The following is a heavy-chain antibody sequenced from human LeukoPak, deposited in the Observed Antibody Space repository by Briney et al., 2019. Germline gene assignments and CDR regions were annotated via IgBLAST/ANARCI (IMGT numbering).Heavy chain of an antibody. J-gene: IGHJ4*02. CDR1: GSTFGSYW. CDR2: INSDGTIT. CDR3: ARVGRAAAGCDY. Sequence: GGSLRLSCAASGSTFGSYWMHWVRQAPGKGLVWVSHINSDGTITTYADSVKGRFTISRDNAKNTLSLQMNSLRAEDTAVYYCARVGRAAAGCDYWGQGTLVTVSS. D-gene: IGHD6-13*01. V-gene: IGHV3-74*01.